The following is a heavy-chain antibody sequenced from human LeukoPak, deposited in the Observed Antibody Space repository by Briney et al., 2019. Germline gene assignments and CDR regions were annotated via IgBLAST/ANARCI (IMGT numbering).Heavy chain of an antibody. D-gene: IGHD2-2*01. Sequence: ASVKVSCKASGYTFTGYYMHWVRQAPGQGLEWMGWINPNSGGTNYAQKFQGRVTMTRDTSISTAYMELSRLRSDDTAVYYCARDSGTYCSSTSCTNWFDPWGQGTLVTVSS. J-gene: IGHJ5*02. CDR1: GYTFTGYY. CDR3: ARDSGTYCSSTSCTNWFDP. CDR2: INPNSGGT. V-gene: IGHV1-2*02.